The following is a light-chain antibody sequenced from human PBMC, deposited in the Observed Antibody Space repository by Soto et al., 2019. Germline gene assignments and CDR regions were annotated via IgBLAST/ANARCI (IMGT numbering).Light chain of an antibody. V-gene: IGKV3-20*01. J-gene: IGKJ1*01. CDR1: QSVSSSY. CDR2: GAS. Sequence: EIVLTQSPGTQSLSPGERATLYFSASQSVSSSYLAWYQQKPGQAPRLLIYGASSRATGIPDRFSGSGSGTDFTLTISRLEPEDFAVYYCQQYDSSPKTFGQGTKVDNK. CDR3: QQYDSSPKT.